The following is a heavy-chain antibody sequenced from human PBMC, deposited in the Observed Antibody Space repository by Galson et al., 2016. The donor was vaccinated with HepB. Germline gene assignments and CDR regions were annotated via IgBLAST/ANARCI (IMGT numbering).Heavy chain of an antibody. J-gene: IGHJ5*02. CDR1: GFSFSSYG. Sequence: SLRLSCAASGFSFSSYGMHWVRQAPGRGLEWVAVIWYDGTKKYYADSVNGRFTISRDNSKNTVYLEMSSLRAEDTAVYHCARDMRPRTYWFDPWGQGTLVTVSS. D-gene: IGHD1-1*01. CDR2: IWYDGTKK. CDR3: ARDMRPRTYWFDP. V-gene: IGHV3-33*01.